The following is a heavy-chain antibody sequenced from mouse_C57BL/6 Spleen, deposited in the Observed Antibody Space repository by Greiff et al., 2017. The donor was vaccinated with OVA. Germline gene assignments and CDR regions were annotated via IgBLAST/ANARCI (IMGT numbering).Heavy chain of an antibody. CDR1: GYTFTDYY. CDR2: IYPGSGNT. J-gene: IGHJ1*03. D-gene: IGHD1-1*01. V-gene: IGHV1-76*01. CDR3: ARSPITTRYFDV. Sequence: VKVVESGAELVRPGASVKLSCKASGYTFTDYYINWVKQRPGQGLEWIARIYPGSGNTYYNEKFKGKATLTAEKSSSTAYMQLSSLTSEDSAVYFCARSPITTRYFDVWGTGTTVTVSS.